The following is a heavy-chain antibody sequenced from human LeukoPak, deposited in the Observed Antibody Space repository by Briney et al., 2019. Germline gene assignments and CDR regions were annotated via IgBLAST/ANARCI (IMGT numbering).Heavy chain of an antibody. CDR1: GFTFSDFA. V-gene: IGHV3-23*01. Sequence: GGSLRLSCTASGFTFSDFAMSWVRQAPGKGLGWVSAISGSGGSTYYADSVKGRFTISRDNSKNTLYLQMNSLRAEDTAVYYCAKEGYYDPRYYFDYWGQGTLVTVSS. J-gene: IGHJ4*02. CDR3: AKEGYYDPRYYFDY. CDR2: ISGSGGST. D-gene: IGHD3-16*01.